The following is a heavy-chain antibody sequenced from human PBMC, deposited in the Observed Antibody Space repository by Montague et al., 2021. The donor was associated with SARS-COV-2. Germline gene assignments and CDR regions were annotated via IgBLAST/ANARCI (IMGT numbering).Heavy chain of an antibody. J-gene: IGHJ6*02. CDR3: ARENPWSWYSSGWYSYYYGMDV. D-gene: IGHD6-19*01. Sequence: SLRLSCAASGFTFSSYWMSWVRQAPGKGLEWVANIKQDGSEKYYVDSVKGRFTISRDNAKNSLYLQMNSLRAEDTAVYYCARENPWSWYSSGWYSYYYGMDVWGQGTTVTVSS. CDR2: IKQDGSEK. V-gene: IGHV3-7*03. CDR1: GFTFSSYW.